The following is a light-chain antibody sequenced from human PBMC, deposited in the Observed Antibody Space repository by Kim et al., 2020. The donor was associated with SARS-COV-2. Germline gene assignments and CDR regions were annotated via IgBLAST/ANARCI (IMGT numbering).Light chain of an antibody. V-gene: IGLV1-40*01. CDR3: QSYDSSLSEV. CDR2: GNS. J-gene: IGLJ3*02. Sequence: QSVLTQPPSVSGAPGQRVTISCTGSSSNIGAGYDVHWYQQLPGTAPKLLIYGNSNRPSGVPDRFSGSKSGTSASLAITGLQAEDEADYYCQSYDSSLSEVFGGGTQMNVL. CDR1: SSNIGAGYD.